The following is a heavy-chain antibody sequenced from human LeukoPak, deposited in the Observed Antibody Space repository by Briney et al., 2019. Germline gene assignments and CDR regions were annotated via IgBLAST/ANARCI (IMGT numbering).Heavy chain of an antibody. CDR1: GFTFSSYA. Sequence: GGSLGLSCAASGFTFSSYAMSWVRQAPGKGLEWVSAISGSGGSTYYADSVKGRFTISRDNSKNTLYLQMNSLRAEDTAVYYCAKGGRYSSSKPPDYWGQGTLVTVSS. CDR2: ISGSGGST. J-gene: IGHJ4*02. CDR3: AKGGRYSSSKPPDY. D-gene: IGHD6-6*01. V-gene: IGHV3-23*01.